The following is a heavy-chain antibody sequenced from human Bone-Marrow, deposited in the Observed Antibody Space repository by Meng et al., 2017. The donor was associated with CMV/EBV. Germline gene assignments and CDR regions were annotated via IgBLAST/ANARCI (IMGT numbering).Heavy chain of an antibody. J-gene: IGHJ6*02. D-gene: IGHD2-2*02. Sequence: SVKVSCKASGGTFNSFAFSWVRQAPGQGLEWMGGVIPIFDTTNYAQQFQGRLTITTDESTSIVSMELNNLRSEDTAVYYCASDRTGDCSSTSCYNYYYYYGMDVWGQGTTVTVSS. V-gene: IGHV1-69*05. CDR1: GGTFNSFA. CDR2: VIPIFDTT. CDR3: ASDRTGDCSSTSCYNYYYYYGMDV.